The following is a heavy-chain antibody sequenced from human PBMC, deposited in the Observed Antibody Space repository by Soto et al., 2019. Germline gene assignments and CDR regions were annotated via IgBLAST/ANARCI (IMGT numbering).Heavy chain of an antibody. D-gene: IGHD6-6*01. CDR3: AHSGQSIPPDGIDV. V-gene: IGHV2-5*02. CDR2: FYCADDN. J-gene: IGHJ6*02. Sequence: SGPTLVNPTQTRTLTCTFSAFSLRTIGVGVGWIRQPPGKALEWLALFYCADDNRYSPCVKSKLTFTKYTSKKNVGLTKTNMDSVDTATYCCAHSGQSIPPDGIDVWGQGTTVTVSS. CDR1: AFSLRTIGVG.